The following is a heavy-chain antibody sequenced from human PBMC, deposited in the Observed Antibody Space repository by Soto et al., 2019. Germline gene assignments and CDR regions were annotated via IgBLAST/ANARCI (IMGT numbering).Heavy chain of an antibody. CDR1: GFTFSSYA. V-gene: IGHV3-23*01. CDR3: XXXXXXXXXXXXY. J-gene: IGHJ4*02. CDR2: ISGSGGST. Sequence: EVQLLESGGGLVQPGGSLRLSCAASGFTFSSYAMSWVRQAPGKGLEWVSAISGSGGSTYYADSMKGRFTISRDNFKXXXXXXXXXXXXXXXXXXXXXXXXXXXXXXXXYWGQGTLVTVSS.